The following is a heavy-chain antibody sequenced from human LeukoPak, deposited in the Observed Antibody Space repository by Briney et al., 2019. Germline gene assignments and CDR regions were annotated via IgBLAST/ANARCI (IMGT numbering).Heavy chain of an antibody. V-gene: IGHV1-2*02. D-gene: IGHD6-6*01. CDR1: GYTFTGYY. J-gene: IGHJ3*02. CDR3: ARRGTLGSSTYAFDI. Sequence: GASVKVSCKASGYTFTGYYMHWVRQAPGQGLEWMGWINPNSGGTNYAQKFQGRVTMTRDTSISTAYMELSRLRSDDTAVYYCARRGTLGSSTYAFDIWGQGTMVTVSS. CDR2: INPNSGGT.